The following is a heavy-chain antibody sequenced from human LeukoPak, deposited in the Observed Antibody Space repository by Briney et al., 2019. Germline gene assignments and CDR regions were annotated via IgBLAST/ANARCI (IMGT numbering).Heavy chain of an antibody. CDR3: AKDQVPYYYYMDV. J-gene: IGHJ6*03. CDR2: IRYDGSNK. Sequence: GGSLRLSCAASGFTFSSYGMHWVRQAPGKGLEWVAFIRYDGSNKYYADSVKGRFTISRDNSKNTLYLQMNSLRAEDTAVYYCAKDQVPYYYYMDVWGKGTTVTISS. CDR1: GFTFSSYG. V-gene: IGHV3-30*02. D-gene: IGHD4/OR15-4a*01.